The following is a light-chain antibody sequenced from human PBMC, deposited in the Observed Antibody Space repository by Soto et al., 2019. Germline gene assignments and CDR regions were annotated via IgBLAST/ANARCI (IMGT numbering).Light chain of an antibody. CDR3: QSYDSSLSGVV. CDR1: SSNIGAGYD. V-gene: IGLV1-40*01. CDR2: GNS. Sequence: QSVLTQPPSVSGAPGQRVTISCTGSSSNIGAGYDVHWYQQLPGTAPKLLIYGNSNRPSGVPDRFSGSKSGTSASLAITGLQADDEAYYYCQSYDSSLSGVVFGGGPQLTVL. J-gene: IGLJ2*01.